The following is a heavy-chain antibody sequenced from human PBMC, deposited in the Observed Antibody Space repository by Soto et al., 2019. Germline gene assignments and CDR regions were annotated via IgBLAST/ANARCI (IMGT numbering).Heavy chain of an antibody. D-gene: IGHD6-19*01. CDR2: ISAYNGNT. Sequence: ASVKLSCQAAGYTFTIYGISLVRQAPGQGLEWMGWISAYNGNTNYAQKLQGRVTMTTDTSTSTAYMELRSLRSDDTAVYYCARRVAGTIGAFDIWGQGTMVTVSS. CDR3: ARRVAGTIGAFDI. CDR1: GYTFTIYG. J-gene: IGHJ3*02. V-gene: IGHV1-18*01.